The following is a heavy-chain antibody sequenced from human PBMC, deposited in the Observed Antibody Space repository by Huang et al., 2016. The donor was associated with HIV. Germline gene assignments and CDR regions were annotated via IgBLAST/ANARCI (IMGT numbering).Heavy chain of an antibody. V-gene: IGHV4-34*01. D-gene: IGHD6-19*01. CDR1: GGSFHGYY. J-gene: IGHJ2*01. Sequence: QVQLYQWGAGPLRPSETLSLSCGVSGGSFHGYYWHWLRQSPGRGLEWIGEVKHGGSTKYNPSLKSRVTISVDTSKIQFSLNLTSVTATDTADYYCATSRSGSGWFLDIWGRGTLVSVS. CDR3: ATSRSGSGWFLDI. CDR2: VKHGGST.